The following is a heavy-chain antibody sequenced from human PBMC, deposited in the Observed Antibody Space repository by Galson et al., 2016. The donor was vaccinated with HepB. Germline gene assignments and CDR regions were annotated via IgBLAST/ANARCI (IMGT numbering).Heavy chain of an antibody. CDR2: IWTDGSNK. CDR3: AKGGGSTWYISPHFVDP. CDR1: AFTFSNYG. J-gene: IGHJ5*02. V-gene: IGHV3-33*06. D-gene: IGHD6-13*01. Sequence: SLRLSCAASAFTFSNYGMHWVRQAPGKGLEWVAGIWTDGSNKYYGDSVKGRFTISRDNSKNTFYLQMNSLRAEDTASYYCAKGGGSTWYISPHFVDPWGQGTLVTVSS.